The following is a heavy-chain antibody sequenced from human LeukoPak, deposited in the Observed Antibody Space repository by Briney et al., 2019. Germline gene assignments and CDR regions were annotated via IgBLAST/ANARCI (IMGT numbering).Heavy chain of an antibody. V-gene: IGHV4-59*01. CDR3: ARELAGGAAGFDY. Sequence: PTETLSLTCTVSGGPLSSYYWSWIREPPGKGLEWSGYIYYSGSTNYNPSLKSRVTISVDTSKNQFSLKLSSVTAADTAVYYCARELAGGAAGFDYWGQGTLVTVSS. D-gene: IGHD6-13*01. J-gene: IGHJ4*02. CDR2: IYYSGST. CDR1: GGPLSSYY.